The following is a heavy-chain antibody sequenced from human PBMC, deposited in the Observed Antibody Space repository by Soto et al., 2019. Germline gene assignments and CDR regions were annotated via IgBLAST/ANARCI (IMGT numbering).Heavy chain of an antibody. D-gene: IGHD2-21*02. Sequence: GESLKISCKGSGYSFTSHWIGWVRQMPGKGLEWMGVIYLGDSDTRYSPSFQGQVTISADKSISTAYLQWSSLKASDTAIYYCAILTVDRESFYDVDARGQGTTVPVSS. CDR2: IYLGDSDT. CDR3: AILTVDRESFYDVDA. CDR1: GYSFTSHW. V-gene: IGHV5-51*01. J-gene: IGHJ6*02.